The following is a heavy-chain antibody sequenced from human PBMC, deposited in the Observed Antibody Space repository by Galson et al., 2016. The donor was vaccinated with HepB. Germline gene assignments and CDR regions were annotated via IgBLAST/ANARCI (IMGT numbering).Heavy chain of an antibody. Sequence: SVKVSCKASGYTFTTYATYWVRQAPGQRLEWMGWINAASGDTKFSQKLQGRGTITWDTSANTAYMELSSLRSEDTAVYYCARGHIVATVDYYYYGLDVWGQGTTVTVSS. D-gene: IGHD5-12*01. CDR1: GYTFTTYA. CDR3: ARGHIVATVDYYYYGLDV. J-gene: IGHJ6*02. V-gene: IGHV1-3*01. CDR2: INAASGDT.